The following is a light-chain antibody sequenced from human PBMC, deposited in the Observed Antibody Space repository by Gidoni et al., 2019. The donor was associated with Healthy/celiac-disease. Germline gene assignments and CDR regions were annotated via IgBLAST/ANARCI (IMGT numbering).Light chain of an antibody. V-gene: IGKV1-39*01. CDR3: QQSYT. CDR1: QSISSY. J-gene: IGKJ2*01. Sequence: IHMTQFPSSLSASVGDRVNITCRASQSISSYLNWYQQKPGKAPKLLFYAASSLQSGVPSRFSGSGSGTDFTLTISSLQPEDFATYYCQQSYTFGQGTKLEIK. CDR2: AAS.